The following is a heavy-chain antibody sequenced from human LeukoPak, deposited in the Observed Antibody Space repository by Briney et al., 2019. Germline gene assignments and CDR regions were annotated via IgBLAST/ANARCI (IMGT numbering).Heavy chain of an antibody. CDR2: SDPEDGQT. J-gene: IGHJ4*02. D-gene: IGHD5-18*01. CDR1: GKTLSDLS. CDR3: VTGFTTMAVDYFDY. V-gene: IGHV1-24*01. Sequence: ASVKVSCKVSGKTLSDLSIHWLRQPPGKGREWLGGSDPEDGQTIYAQMFQGSVTITEYTSIDTAYMELSSLRSEDTAVYYCVTGFTTMAVDYFDYWGQGTLVTVS.